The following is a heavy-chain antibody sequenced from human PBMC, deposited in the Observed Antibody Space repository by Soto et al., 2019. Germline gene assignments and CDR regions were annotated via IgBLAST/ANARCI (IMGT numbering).Heavy chain of an antibody. CDR1: GGTFSSYA. CDR2: IIPIFGTA. D-gene: IGHD5-12*01. CDR3: ASSQNSGYAYYYYYGMDV. Sequence: SVKVSCKASGGTFSSYAISWVRQAPGQGLEWMGGIIPIFGTANYAQKFQGRVTITADESTSTAYMELSSLRSEDTAVYYCASSQNSGYAYYYYYGMDVWGQGATVTVSS. V-gene: IGHV1-69*13. J-gene: IGHJ6*02.